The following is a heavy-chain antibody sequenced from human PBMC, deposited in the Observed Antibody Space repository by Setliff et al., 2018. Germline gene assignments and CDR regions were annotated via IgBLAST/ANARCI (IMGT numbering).Heavy chain of an antibody. J-gene: IGHJ4*02. CDR1: GFIFSGFA. CDR2: IHNDGISK. CDR3: AKVPNSGGYAGPFDF. D-gene: IGHD5-12*01. V-gene: IGHV3-30*02. Sequence: GGSLRLSCAVSGFIFSGFAMHWVRQAPGKGLEWVALIHNDGISKNYADPVKGRFIISRDNSKNTLYLQMNSLSAEDTAVYYCAKVPNSGGYAGPFDFWGQGTLVTVSS.